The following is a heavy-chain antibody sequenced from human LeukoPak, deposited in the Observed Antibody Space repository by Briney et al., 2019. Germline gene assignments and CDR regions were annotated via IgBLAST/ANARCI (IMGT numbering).Heavy chain of an antibody. Sequence: GGSLRLSCAASGFTFSSYSMNWVRQAPGKGLEWISYISESGSVIFYADSVKGRFTISRDNTKSSLYLELNSVRAEDTGVYYCVRIAYFFALGRAFDPWGQGTLVTVSS. D-gene: IGHD3-10*01. CDR1: GFTFSSYS. CDR3: VRIAYFFALGRAFDP. CDR2: ISESGSVI. V-gene: IGHV3-48*04. J-gene: IGHJ5*02.